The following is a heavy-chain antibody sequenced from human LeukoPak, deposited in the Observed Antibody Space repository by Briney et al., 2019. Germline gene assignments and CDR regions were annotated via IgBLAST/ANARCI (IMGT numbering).Heavy chain of an antibody. CDR2: ISAYNGNT. CDR1: GYTFTSYG. V-gene: IGHV1-18*01. CDR3: AIDKISDWRILRLYVFDI. Sequence: ASVKVSCKASGYTFTSYGISRVRQAPGHGLEWRGWISAYNGNTNYTQKLQGRVTMTTDTTMTRAYRVLKSLRSDDRAVQYCAIDKISDWRILRLYVFDIGAKETMVTVSS. D-gene: IGHD4-17*01. J-gene: IGHJ3*02.